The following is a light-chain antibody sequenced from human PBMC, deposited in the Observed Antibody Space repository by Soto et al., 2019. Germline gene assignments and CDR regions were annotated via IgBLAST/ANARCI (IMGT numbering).Light chain of an antibody. V-gene: IGKV3-11*01. CDR1: QSVGDTY. CDR3: QQRSNWPTWT. CDR2: STS. Sequence: EIVLTQSPGTLSLSPGERATLSCRASQSVGDTYLAWYQQKPGQAPRLLMYSTSIRATGIPARFSGSGSGTDFTLTISSLEPEDFAVYYCQQRSNWPTWTFGQGTKVDIK. J-gene: IGKJ1*01.